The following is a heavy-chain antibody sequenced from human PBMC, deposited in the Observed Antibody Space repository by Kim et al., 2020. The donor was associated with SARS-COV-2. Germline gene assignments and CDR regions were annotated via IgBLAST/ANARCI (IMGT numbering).Heavy chain of an antibody. CDR3: AKELPASSGYYLGYFDY. J-gene: IGHJ4*02. V-gene: IGHV3-30*02. D-gene: IGHD3-22*01. Sequence: VKGRFTISRDNSKNTLYLQMNSLRAEDTAVYYCAKELPASSGYYLGYFDYWGQGTLVTVSS.